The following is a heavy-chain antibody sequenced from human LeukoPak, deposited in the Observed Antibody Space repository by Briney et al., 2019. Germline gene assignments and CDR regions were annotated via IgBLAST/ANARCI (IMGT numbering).Heavy chain of an antibody. CDR2: IIPILGIA. Sequence: GASVKVSCKASGGTFSGYAISWVRQAPGQGLEWMGRIIPILGIANYAQKFQGRVTITADKSTSTAYMELSSLRSEDTAVYYCARVASGGYAPTYIDYWGQGTLVTVSS. J-gene: IGHJ4*02. CDR1: GGTFSGYA. V-gene: IGHV1-69*04. D-gene: IGHD5-12*01. CDR3: ARVASGGYAPTYIDY.